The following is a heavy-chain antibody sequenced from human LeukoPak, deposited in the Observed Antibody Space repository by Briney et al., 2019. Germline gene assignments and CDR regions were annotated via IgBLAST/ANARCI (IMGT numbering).Heavy chain of an antibody. Sequence: GGSLRLACAASGFTVSSNYMSWVRQAPGKGLEWVSVIYSGGSTYYADSVKGRFTISRDNSKNTLYLQMNSLRAEDTAVYYCARARCGGDCYWDYWGQGTLVTVSS. J-gene: IGHJ4*02. D-gene: IGHD2-21*02. CDR3: ARARCGGDCYWDY. V-gene: IGHV3-53*01. CDR2: IYSGGST. CDR1: GFTVSSNY.